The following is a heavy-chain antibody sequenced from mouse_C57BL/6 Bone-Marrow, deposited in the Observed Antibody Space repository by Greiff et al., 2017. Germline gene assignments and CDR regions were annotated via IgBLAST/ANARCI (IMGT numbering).Heavy chain of an antibody. J-gene: IGHJ2*01. Sequence: EVQLQQSGPVLVKPGASVKMSCKASGYTFTDYYMNWVQQTHGKSLEWIGVINHYNGGTSYNQKVKGQATLTVDKSYSTAYMERNSLTSEDSAVYYCARSYYGNYFDYWGQGTTLTVSA. CDR3: ARSYYGNYFDY. V-gene: IGHV1-19*01. D-gene: IGHD1-1*01. CDR2: INHYNGGT. CDR1: GYTFTDYY.